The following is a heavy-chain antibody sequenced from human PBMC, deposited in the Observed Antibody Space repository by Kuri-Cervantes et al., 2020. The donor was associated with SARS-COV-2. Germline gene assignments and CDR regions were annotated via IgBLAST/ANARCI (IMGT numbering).Heavy chain of an antibody. V-gene: IGHV1-2*06. J-gene: IGHJ3*02. Sequence: ASVQVSCKASGYTFTGYYMHWVRQAPGQGLEWMGRINPNSGGTNYAQKFQGRVTTTRDTSISTAYMELSRLRSDDTAVYYCAQLQFGDYYDSSGYPDAFDIWGQGTMVTVSS. D-gene: IGHD3-22*01. CDR1: GYTFTGYY. CDR2: INPNSGGT. CDR3: AQLQFGDYYDSSGYPDAFDI.